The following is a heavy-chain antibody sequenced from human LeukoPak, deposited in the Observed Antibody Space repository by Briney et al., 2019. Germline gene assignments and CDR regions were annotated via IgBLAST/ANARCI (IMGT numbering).Heavy chain of an antibody. D-gene: IGHD5-12*01. CDR1: GFTFSSYA. J-gene: IGHJ4*02. CDR3: VKDRESGYDSLDY. V-gene: IGHV3-64D*06. CDR2: ISSNGGST. Sequence: PGGSLRLSCSASGFTFSSYAMHWVRQAPGKGLEYVSAISSNGGSTYYADSVKGRFTISRDNSKNTLYLQMSSLRAEDTAVYYCVKDRESGYDSLDYWGQGTLVTVSS.